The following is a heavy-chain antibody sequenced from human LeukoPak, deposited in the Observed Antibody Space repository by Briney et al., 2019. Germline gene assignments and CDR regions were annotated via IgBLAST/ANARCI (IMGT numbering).Heavy chain of an antibody. J-gene: IGHJ5*02. CDR1: GGSISSYY. V-gene: IGHV4-59*01. D-gene: IGHD3-10*01. CDR3: AGDVHGSGSFNP. Sequence: AETLSLTCTVSGGSISSYYWSWIRQPPGKGLEWIGYIYYSGSTNYSPSLKSRVTISVDTSKNQFSLKLSSVTAADTAVYYCAGDVHGSGSFNPWGQGTLVTVSS. CDR2: IYYSGST.